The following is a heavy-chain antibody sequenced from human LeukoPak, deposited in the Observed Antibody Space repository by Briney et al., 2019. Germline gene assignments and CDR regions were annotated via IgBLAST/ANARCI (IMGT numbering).Heavy chain of an antibody. V-gene: IGHV1-18*01. J-gene: IGHJ4*02. CDR3: ARVSPSWYYFDY. CDR1: GYTFTRYG. Sequence: ASVNVSCKASGYTFTRYGISWVRQAPGQGLEWMGWISAYNGNTNYAQKLQGRVTMTTDTSTSTAYMELRSLRSDDTAVYYCARVSPSWYYFDYWGQGTLVTVSS. D-gene: IGHD6-13*01. CDR2: ISAYNGNT.